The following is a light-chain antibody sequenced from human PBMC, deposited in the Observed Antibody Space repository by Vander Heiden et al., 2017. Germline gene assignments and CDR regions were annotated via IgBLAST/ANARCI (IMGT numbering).Light chain of an antibody. CDR2: DAS. Sequence: EIVFTQSPATLSLSPGERATLSCRASQSVSSYLAWYQQKPGQAPRLLIYDASNRATGIPARFSGSGSGTDFTLTISSLEPEDFAVYYCQQRSNWPPGFGQGTKLEIK. CDR1: QSVSSY. V-gene: IGKV3-11*01. CDR3: QQRSNWPPG. J-gene: IGKJ2*03.